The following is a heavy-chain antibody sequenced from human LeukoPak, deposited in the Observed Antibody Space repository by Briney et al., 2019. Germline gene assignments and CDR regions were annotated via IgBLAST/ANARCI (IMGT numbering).Heavy chain of an antibody. V-gene: IGHV1-69*05. CDR3: ARDRAAVAGPGTGGFDY. D-gene: IGHD6-19*01. CDR1: GGTFSSYA. CDR2: IIPIFGTA. Sequence: SVKVSCKASGGTFSSYAISWVRQAPGQGLEWMGRIIPIFGTANYAQKFQGRVTITTDESTSTAYMELSSLRSEDTAVYYCARDRAAVAGPGTGGFDYWGQGTLVTVSS. J-gene: IGHJ4*02.